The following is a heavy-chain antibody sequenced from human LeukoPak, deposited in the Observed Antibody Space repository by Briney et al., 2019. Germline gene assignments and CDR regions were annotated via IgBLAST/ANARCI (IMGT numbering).Heavy chain of an antibody. CDR3: ARGGDSSGYLNHYYYGMDV. D-gene: IGHD5-18*01. CDR1: GGSIRNYY. Sequence: SETLSLTCIVSGGSIRNYYWNWIRQSPGKGLEWIGFIHYSGSTYYRPTLKSRVTMSVDTSKNQFSLKLTSMTAADTAVYYCARGGDSSGYLNHYYYGMDVWGQGTTVTVSS. J-gene: IGHJ6*02. CDR2: IHYSGST. V-gene: IGHV4-59*01.